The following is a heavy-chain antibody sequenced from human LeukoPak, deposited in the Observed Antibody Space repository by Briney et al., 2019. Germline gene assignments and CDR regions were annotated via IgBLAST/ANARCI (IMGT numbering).Heavy chain of an antibody. D-gene: IGHD5-18*01. CDR1: GGSISSGGYS. CDR3: ATYTAMAFDY. Sequence: SETLSLTCAVSGGSISSGGYSWSWIRQPPGKGLEWIGYIYYSGSTYYNPSLKSRVTISVDTSKNQFSLKLSSVTAADTAVYYCATYTAMAFDYWGQGTLVTVSS. J-gene: IGHJ4*02. CDR2: IYYSGST. V-gene: IGHV4-30-4*07.